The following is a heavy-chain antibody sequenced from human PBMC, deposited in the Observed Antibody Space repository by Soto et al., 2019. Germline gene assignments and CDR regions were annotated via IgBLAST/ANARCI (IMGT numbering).Heavy chain of an antibody. CDR1: GYMFSDYA. V-gene: IGHV1-3*01. CDR3: ARNGIAARQGYYYYYMDV. D-gene: IGHD6-6*01. CDR2: INDGNGNT. J-gene: IGHJ6*03. Sequence: GASVKVSCKASGYMFSDYAIHWVRQAPGQRLEWMGWINDGNGNTKYSEKFQGRVTMTRDTSASTAYIELSSLTSEDTAMYFCARNGIAARQGYYYYYMDVWGKGTTVTVSS.